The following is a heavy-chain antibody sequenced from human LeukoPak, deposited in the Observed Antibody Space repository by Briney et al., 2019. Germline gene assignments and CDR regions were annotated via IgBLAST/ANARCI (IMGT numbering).Heavy chain of an antibody. CDR2: INHSGST. D-gene: IGHD6-19*01. J-gene: IGHJ4*02. Sequence: SETLSLTCAVYGGSFSGYYWSWIRQPPGKGLEWIGEINHSGSTNYNPSLKSRVTISVDTSKNQFSLKLSSVTAADTAVYYCATPLGIAVAGTSYWGQGTLVTVSS. V-gene: IGHV4-34*01. CDR1: GGSFSGYY. CDR3: ATPLGIAVAGTSY.